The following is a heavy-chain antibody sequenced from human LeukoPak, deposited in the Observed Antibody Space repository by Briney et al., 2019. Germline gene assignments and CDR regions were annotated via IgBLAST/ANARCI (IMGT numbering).Heavy chain of an antibody. V-gene: IGHV3-21*01. J-gene: IGHJ5*02. D-gene: IGHD6-13*01. CDR1: GFTLSRYS. CDR2: ISSGSTYI. CDR3: ARDRPIAAAGQYNWFDP. Sequence: GGSLRLSCAASGFTLSRYSMNWVRQAPGKGLEWVSSISSGSTYIYYAGSVKGRFTISRDNAKNSLYLQMNSLRAEDTAVYYCARDRPIAAAGQYNWFDPWGQGTLSPSPQ.